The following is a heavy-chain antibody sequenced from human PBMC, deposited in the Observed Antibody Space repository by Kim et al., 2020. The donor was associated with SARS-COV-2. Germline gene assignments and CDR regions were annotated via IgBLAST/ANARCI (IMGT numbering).Heavy chain of an antibody. CDR1: GGSFSGYY. CDR3: ARGPQGYSSSWYKGYFQH. Sequence: SETLSLTCAVYGGSFSGYYWSWIRQPPGKGLEWIGEINHSGSTNYNPSLKSRVTISVDTSKNQFSLKLSSVTAADTAVYYCARGPQGYSSSWYKGYFQHWGQDTLVTVSS. J-gene: IGHJ1*01. D-gene: IGHD6-13*01. CDR2: INHSGST. V-gene: IGHV4-34*01.